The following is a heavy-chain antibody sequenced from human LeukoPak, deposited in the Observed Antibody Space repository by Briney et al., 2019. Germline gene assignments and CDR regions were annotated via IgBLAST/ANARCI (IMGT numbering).Heavy chain of an antibody. CDR3: ARDLRGHLWFGELLYHHRFDP. D-gene: IGHD3-10*01. J-gene: IGHJ5*02. V-gene: IGHV4-61*08. CDR2: IYYSGST. Sequence: SETLSLTCAASGGSISSGGYSWSWIRQPPGKGLEWIGYIYYSGSTNYNPSLKSRVTISVDTSKNQFSLKLSSVTAADTAVYYCARDLRGHLWFGELLYHHRFDPWGQGTLVTVSS. CDR1: GGSISSGGYS.